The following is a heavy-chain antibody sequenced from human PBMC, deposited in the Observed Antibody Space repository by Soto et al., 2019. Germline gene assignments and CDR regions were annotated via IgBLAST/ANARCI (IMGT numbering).Heavy chain of an antibody. J-gene: IGHJ5*02. V-gene: IGHV4-34*01. CDR1: GGSFSGYY. D-gene: IGHD3-3*01. CDR3: ARDLYYDFWSGYYSRGNWFDP. CDR2: INHSGST. Sequence: SETLSLTCAVYGGSFSGYYWSWIRQPPGKGLEWIGEINHSGSTNYNPSLKSRVTISVDTSKNQFSLKLSPVTAADTAVYYCARDLYYDFWSGYYSRGNWFDPWGQGTLVTVSS.